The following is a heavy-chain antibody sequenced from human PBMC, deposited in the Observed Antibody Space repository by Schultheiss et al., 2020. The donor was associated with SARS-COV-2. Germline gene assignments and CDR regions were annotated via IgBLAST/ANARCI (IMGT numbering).Heavy chain of an antibody. D-gene: IGHD6-19*01. CDR3: ARDRHSGWYQYFDY. CDR1: GFTVSSNY. V-gene: IGHV3-7*01. Sequence: GGSLRLSCAASGFTVSSNYMTWVRQAPGKGLEWVANINQDGSEKYYVDYVKGRFTISRDNAKNSLYLQMNSLRAEDTAVYYCARDRHSGWYQYFDYWGQGTLVTVSS. J-gene: IGHJ4*02. CDR2: INQDGSEK.